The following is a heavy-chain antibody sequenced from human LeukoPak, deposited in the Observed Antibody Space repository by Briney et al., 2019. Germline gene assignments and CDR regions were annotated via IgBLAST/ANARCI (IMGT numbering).Heavy chain of an antibody. J-gene: IGHJ4*02. CDR3: ARVRVVVAATREPHFDY. CDR2: IYSGGST. V-gene: IGHV3-53*01. CDR1: GFTFSSYG. D-gene: IGHD2-15*01. Sequence: GGSLRLSCAASGFTFSSYGMSWVRQAPGKGLEWVSVIYSGGSTYYADSVKGRFTISRDNSKNTLYLQMNSLRAEDTAVYYCARVRVVVAATREPHFDYWGQGTLVTVSS.